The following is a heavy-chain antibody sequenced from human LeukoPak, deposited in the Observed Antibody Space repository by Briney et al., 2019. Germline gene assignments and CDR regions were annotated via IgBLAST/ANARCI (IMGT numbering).Heavy chain of an antibody. D-gene: IGHD2-15*01. CDR2: IHPNTSGT. Sequence: ASVKVSCKASGYSFAGYYIHWVRQAPGQGLEWMGWIHPNTSGTNYAQKFQDRVTMTRDTSISTAYMELRRLRSDDAAMYYCARVYTSSYDYWGQGTLVTVSS. CDR1: GYSFAGYY. J-gene: IGHJ4*02. CDR3: ARVYTSSYDY. V-gene: IGHV1-2*02.